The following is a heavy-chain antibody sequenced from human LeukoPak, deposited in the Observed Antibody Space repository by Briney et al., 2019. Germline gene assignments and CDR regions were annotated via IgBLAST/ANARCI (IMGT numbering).Heavy chain of an antibody. CDR3: ARVGSSSWYYYYMDV. CDR2: ISSSSSYI. D-gene: IGHD6-13*01. CDR1: GFTFSSYS. V-gene: IGHV3-21*01. J-gene: IGHJ6*03. Sequence: GGSLRLSCAASGFTFSSYSMNWVRQAPGKGLEWVSSISSSSSYIYYADSVRGRFTISGDNAKNSLYLQMNSLRAEDTAVYYCARVGSSSWYYYYMDVWGKGTTVTVSS.